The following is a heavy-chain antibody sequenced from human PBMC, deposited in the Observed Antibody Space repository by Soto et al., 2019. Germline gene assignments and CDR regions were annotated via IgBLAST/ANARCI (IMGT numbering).Heavy chain of an antibody. CDR1: GDSVSSNSAA. V-gene: IGHV6-1*01. D-gene: IGHD3-3*01. J-gene: IGHJ6*03. CDR2: TYYRSKWYN. Sequence: PSQTLSLTCAISGDSVSSNSAAWNWIRQSPSRGLEWLGRTYYRSKWYNDYAVSVKSRITINPDTSKNQFSLQLNSVTPEDTAVYYCARGYYDFWSGYYGGSSLSYYYYYMDVWGKGTTVTVSS. CDR3: ARGYYDFWSGYYGGSSLSYYYYYMDV.